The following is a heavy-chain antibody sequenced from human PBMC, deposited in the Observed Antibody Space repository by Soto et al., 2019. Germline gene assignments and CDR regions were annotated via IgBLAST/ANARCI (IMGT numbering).Heavy chain of an antibody. J-gene: IGHJ4*02. CDR1: GYTFTSYG. D-gene: IGHD2-21*01. V-gene: IGHV1-18*01. CDR2: ISAYNGNT. CDR3: AATFDSGSYDFGGHPW. Sequence: ASVKVSCKASGYTFTSYGISWVRQAPGQGLEWMGWISAYNGNTNYAQKLQGRVTMTTDTSTSTAYMELRSLRSDDTAVYYCAATFDSGSYDFGGHPWWGQGTLVTVSS.